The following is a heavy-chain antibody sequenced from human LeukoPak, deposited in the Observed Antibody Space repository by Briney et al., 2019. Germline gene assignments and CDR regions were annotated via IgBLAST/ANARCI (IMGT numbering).Heavy chain of an antibody. J-gene: IGHJ3*02. CDR2: ISGSGGST. Sequence: RGSLRLSCAASGFTFSSYAMSWVRQAPGKGLEWVSAISGSGGSTYYADSVKGRFTIPRDNSKNTLYLQMNSLRAEDTALYYCAKVAPYCSSTSCYFGAFDIWGQGTMVTVSS. CDR1: GFTFSSYA. D-gene: IGHD2-2*01. CDR3: AKVAPYCSSTSCYFGAFDI. V-gene: IGHV3-23*01.